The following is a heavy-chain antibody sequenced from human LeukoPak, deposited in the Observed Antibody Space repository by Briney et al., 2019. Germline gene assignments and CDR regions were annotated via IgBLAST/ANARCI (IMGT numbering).Heavy chain of an antibody. CDR3: ARVPRGGYDFWSGYGYYFDY. CDR2: IYTSGST. V-gene: IGHV4-61*02. J-gene: IGHJ4*02. Sequence: SQTLSLTCTVSGGSISSGSYYWSWIRQPAGKGLEWIGRIYTSGSTNYNPSLKSRVTISVDTSKNQFSLKLSSVTAADTAVYYCARVPRGGYDFWSGYGYYFDYWGQGTLVTVSS. CDR1: GGSISSGSYY. D-gene: IGHD3-3*01.